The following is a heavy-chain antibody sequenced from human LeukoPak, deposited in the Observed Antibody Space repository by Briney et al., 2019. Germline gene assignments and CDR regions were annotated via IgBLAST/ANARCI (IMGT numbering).Heavy chain of an antibody. CDR3: ARPSCGYYDSSGYRRRIACAFDI. Sequence: SETLSLTCTVSGGSISSSSYYWGWIRQPPGKGLEWIGYIYYSGSTNYNPSLKSRVTISVDTSKNQFSLKLSSVTAADTAVYYCARPSCGYYDSSGYRRRIACAFDIWGQGTMVTVSS. CDR2: IYYSGST. V-gene: IGHV4-61*05. J-gene: IGHJ3*02. CDR1: GGSISSSSYY. D-gene: IGHD3-22*01.